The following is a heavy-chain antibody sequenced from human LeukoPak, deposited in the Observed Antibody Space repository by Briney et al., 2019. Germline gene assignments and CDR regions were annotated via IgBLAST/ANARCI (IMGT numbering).Heavy chain of an antibody. CDR2: INYSGAT. D-gene: IGHD5-24*01. J-gene: IGHJ4*02. CDR1: GDSMNSGTYY. V-gene: IGHV4-31*03. CDR3: ARGDGYLFDF. Sequence: PSETLSLTCTVSGDSMNSGTYYWTWIRHHPGKGLEWLATINYSGATYYNLSLRSRVTITADTSNNQFSLELRSVTAADTAVYYCARGDGYLFDFWGQGTRVTVSS.